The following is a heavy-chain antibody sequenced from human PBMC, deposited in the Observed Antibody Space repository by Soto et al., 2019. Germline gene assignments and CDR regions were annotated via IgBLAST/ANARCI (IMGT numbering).Heavy chain of an antibody. V-gene: IGHV3-30-3*01. Sequence: QEQLVESGGGVVQPGRSLRLSCAASGFTFSNYAMHWVRQAPGKGLEWVAVISYDGNNKYYADSVKGRFTISRDNSKNTLCLQMNSLRTDATAVYYCARDHYGMDVWGQGTTVTVSS. CDR3: ARDHYGMDV. CDR2: ISYDGNNK. J-gene: IGHJ6*02. CDR1: GFTFSNYA.